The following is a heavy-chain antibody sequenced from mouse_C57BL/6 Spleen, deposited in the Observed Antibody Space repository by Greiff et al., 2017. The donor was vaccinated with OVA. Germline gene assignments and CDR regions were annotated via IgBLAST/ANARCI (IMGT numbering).Heavy chain of an antibody. CDR3: ARNYRDWYFDV. D-gene: IGHD2-12*01. CDR1: GYSITSGYD. Sequence: EVKLEESGPGMVKPSQSLPLTCTVTGYSITSGYDWHWIQHLPGNKLEWMGYLSYSGSTNYNPSLKSRISITHDTSKNQFFRKLNSVTTEDTATYYCARNYRDWYFDVWGTGTTVTVSS. V-gene: IGHV3-1*01. J-gene: IGHJ1*03. CDR2: LSYSGST.